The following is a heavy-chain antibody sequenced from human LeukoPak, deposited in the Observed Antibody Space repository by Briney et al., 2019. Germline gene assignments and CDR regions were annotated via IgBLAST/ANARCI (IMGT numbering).Heavy chain of an antibody. D-gene: IGHD3-10*01. CDR2: IKSDGNST. CDR1: GFTFSNYA. CDR3: ARESGSGSQIDY. J-gene: IGHJ4*02. V-gene: IGHV3-74*03. Sequence: GGSLRLSCAASGFTFSNYAMSWVRQAPGKGLVWVSRIKSDGNSTTYADSVKGRFTISRDNARNTLYLQMNSLRAEDTAVYYCARESGSGSQIDYWGQGTLVTVSS.